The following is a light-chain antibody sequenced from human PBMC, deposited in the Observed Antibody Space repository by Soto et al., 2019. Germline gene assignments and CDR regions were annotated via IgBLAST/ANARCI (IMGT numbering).Light chain of an antibody. J-gene: IGKJ2*01. Sequence: EIVLTQSPGTLSLSPGERATLSCRASRSVSSSYLAWYQQKPGQAPRVLIHGASSRATGIPDRFSGSGSGTDFTLTISILEPEDFAVDFCQQYGNPPPNAFGQGTKVDIK. CDR2: GAS. V-gene: IGKV3-20*01. CDR3: QQYGNPPPNA. CDR1: RSVSSSY.